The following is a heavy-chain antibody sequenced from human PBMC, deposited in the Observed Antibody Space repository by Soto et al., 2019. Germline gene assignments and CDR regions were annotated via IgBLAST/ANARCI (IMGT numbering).Heavy chain of an antibody. V-gene: IGHV4-34*01. CDR2: INHNGST. CDR3: AREVEAPYYYDSSGYYAKVNWFDP. D-gene: IGHD3-22*01. Sequence: SLTCAVYGGSFSGYYWSWIRQPPGKGLEWIGEINHNGSTNYKPSLKSRVNISVDTSKNQFSLKLSSVTAADTAVYYCAREVEAPYYYDSSGYYAKVNWFDPWGQGTLVTVSS. J-gene: IGHJ5*02. CDR1: GGSFSGYY.